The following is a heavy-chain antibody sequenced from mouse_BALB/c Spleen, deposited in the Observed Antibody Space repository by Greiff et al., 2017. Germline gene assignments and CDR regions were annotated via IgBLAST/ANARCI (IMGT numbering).Heavy chain of an antibody. Sequence: VKLMESGAELARPGASVKMSCKASGYTFTSYTMHWVKQRPGQGLEWIGYINPSSGYTNYNQKFKDKATLTADKSSSTAYMQLSSLTSEDSAVYYCANHGDYYAMDYRGQGTSVTVSS. CDR2: INPSSGYT. V-gene: IGHV1-4*01. CDR1: GYTFTSYT. J-gene: IGHJ4*01. CDR3: ANHGDYYAMDY.